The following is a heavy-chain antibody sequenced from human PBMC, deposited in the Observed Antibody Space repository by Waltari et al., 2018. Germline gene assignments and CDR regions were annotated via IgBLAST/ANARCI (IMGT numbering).Heavy chain of an antibody. J-gene: IGHJ5*02. D-gene: IGHD3-16*01. V-gene: IGHV4-34*01. Sequence: QVQLQQWGAGLLKPSETLSFTCAAYGGSLGGYYWSWIRQPPGKGPEWIGEITHSGSTGYNASLKSRVIISIDTSKNQFSLRLTSVTAADTATYYCARGGNYHANVDYSNYFDPWGRGTPVTVSS. CDR3: ARGGNYHANVDYSNYFDP. CDR1: GGSLGGYY. CDR2: ITHSGST.